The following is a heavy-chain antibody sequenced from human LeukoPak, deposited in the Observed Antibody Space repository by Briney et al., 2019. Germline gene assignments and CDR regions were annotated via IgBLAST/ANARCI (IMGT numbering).Heavy chain of an antibody. CDR2: INPNSGGT. V-gene: IGHV1-2*02. J-gene: IGHJ4*02. Sequence: GASVKVSCKASGYTFTDYYMHWVRQAPGQGLEWMGWINPNSGGTNFAQKFQGRVTMTRDTSISTAYMELSRLRSDDTAVYYCASGNRRAWFRESYSLSYWGQGTLVTVSS. CDR3: ASGNRRAWFRESYSLSY. CDR1: GYTFTDYY. D-gene: IGHD3-10*01.